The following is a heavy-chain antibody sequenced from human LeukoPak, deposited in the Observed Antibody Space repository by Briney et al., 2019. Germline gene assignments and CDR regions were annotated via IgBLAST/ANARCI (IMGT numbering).Heavy chain of an antibody. D-gene: IGHD3-16*02. Sequence: GGSLRLSCAASGFTFSSYAMSWVRQAPGKGLEWVSAISGSGGSTYYADSVKGRFTISRDNSKNTLYLQMNSLRAEDTAVYYCAKDLRMITFGGVIVEHYWGQGTLVTVSS. V-gene: IGHV3-23*01. CDR1: GFTFSSYA. CDR2: ISGSGGST. J-gene: IGHJ4*02. CDR3: AKDLRMITFGGVIVEHY.